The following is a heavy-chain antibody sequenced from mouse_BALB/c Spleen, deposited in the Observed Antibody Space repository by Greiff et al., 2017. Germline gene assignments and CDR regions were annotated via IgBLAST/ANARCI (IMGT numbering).Heavy chain of an antibody. V-gene: IGHV14-3*02. D-gene: IGHD2-3*01. CDR3: ARDGYYGAMDY. J-gene: IGHJ4*01. CDR2: IDPANGNT. CDR1: GFNIKDTY. Sequence: VHVKQSGAELVKPGASVKLSCTASGFNIKDTYMHWVKQRPEQGLEWIGRIDPANGNTKYDPKFQGKATITADTSSNTAYLQLSSLTSEDTAVYYCARDGYYGAMDYWGQGTSVTVSS.